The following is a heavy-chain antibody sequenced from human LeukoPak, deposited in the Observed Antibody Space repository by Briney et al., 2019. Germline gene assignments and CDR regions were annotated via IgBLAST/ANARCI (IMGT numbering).Heavy chain of an antibody. V-gene: IGHV1-69*01. J-gene: IGHJ4*02. CDR2: IIPIFGTA. CDR1: GGTFSSYA. CDR3: ASWGNTYYYGSDHYYFDY. D-gene: IGHD3-10*01. Sequence: GASVKVSCKASGGTFSSYAISWVRQAPGQGLEWMGGIIPIFGTANYAQKFQGRVTITADESTSTAYMELSSLRSEDTAVYYCASWGNTYYYGSDHYYFDYWGQGTLVTVSS.